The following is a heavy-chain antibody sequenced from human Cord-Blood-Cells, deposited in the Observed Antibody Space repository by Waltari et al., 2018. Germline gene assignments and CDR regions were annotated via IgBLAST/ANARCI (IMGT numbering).Heavy chain of an antibody. Sequence: QVQLQASGPGLVKPSQTLSLTCTVSGGSISSGGYSWSRTRQHPGKGLEWIGYIYYSGSTYYNPSLKSRVTISVDTSKNQFSLKLSSVTAADTAVYYCARARRDGYNPFDYWGQGTLVTVSS. CDR1: GGSISSGGYS. CDR3: ARARRDGYNPFDY. CDR2: IYYSGST. V-gene: IGHV4-31*03. J-gene: IGHJ4*02. D-gene: IGHD5-12*01.